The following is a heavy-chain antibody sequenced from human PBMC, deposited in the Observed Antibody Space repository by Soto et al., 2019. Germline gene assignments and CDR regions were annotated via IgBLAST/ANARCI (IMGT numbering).Heavy chain of an antibody. D-gene: IGHD6-19*01. CDR3: ARGRVSSGLPFYYYYGMDV. V-gene: IGHV1-8*01. CDR1: GYTFTSYE. Sequence: ASVKVSCKASGYTFTSYEINWVRQATGQGLEWMGWMNPNSGNTGYAQKFQGRVTMTRNTSISTAYMELSSLRSEDTAVYYCARGRVSSGLPFYYYYGMDVWGQGTTVTVSS. J-gene: IGHJ6*02. CDR2: MNPNSGNT.